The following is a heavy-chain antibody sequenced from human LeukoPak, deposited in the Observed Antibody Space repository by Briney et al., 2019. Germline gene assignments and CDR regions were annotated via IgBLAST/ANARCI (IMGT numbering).Heavy chain of an antibody. J-gene: IGHJ4*02. CDR3: ARDWGAAGLWDY. D-gene: IGHD6-13*01. CDR1: GFTFSNYG. V-gene: IGHV3-33*01. Sequence: GGSLRLSCAASGFTFSNYGMHWVRQAPGRGLEWVAVIWYDGSGEYYADSVKGRFTISRDNSNNTLHLQMNSLSVADTAIYYCARDWGAAGLWDYWGQGTLVTVSS. CDR2: IWYDGSGE.